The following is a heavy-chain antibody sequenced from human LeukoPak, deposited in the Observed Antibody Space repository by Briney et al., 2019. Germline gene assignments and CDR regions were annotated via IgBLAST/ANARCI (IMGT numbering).Heavy chain of an antibody. CDR3: AKIMAQYCSGGSCNEIDY. D-gene: IGHD2-15*01. CDR1: GFTFSSYN. Sequence: AGGSLRLSCAASGFTFSSYNMNWVRQAPGKGLEWVSSISSSSSYIYYADSVKGRFTISRDSSKNTLYLQMNSLRADDTAVYYCAKIMAQYCSGGSCNEIDYWGQGTLVTVSS. J-gene: IGHJ4*02. V-gene: IGHV3-21*04. CDR2: ISSSSSYI.